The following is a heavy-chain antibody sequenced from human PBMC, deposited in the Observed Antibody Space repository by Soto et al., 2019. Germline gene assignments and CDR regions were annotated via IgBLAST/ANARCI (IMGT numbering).Heavy chain of an antibody. CDR1: GYSFRTHG. CDR2: ISTYDDKT. CDR3: ARDLGYCSSSGCFRNWFDP. J-gene: IGHJ5*02. Sequence: QVKLMQSGAEVKTPGASVKVSCRASGYSFRTHGISWVRQAPGQGLEWMGWISTYDDKTNFPQKFQGRITMTTDTSTSTAYMELRSLRSDDTAVYFCARDLGYCSSSGCFRNWFDPWGQGTLVTVSS. D-gene: IGHD2-15*01. V-gene: IGHV1-18*01.